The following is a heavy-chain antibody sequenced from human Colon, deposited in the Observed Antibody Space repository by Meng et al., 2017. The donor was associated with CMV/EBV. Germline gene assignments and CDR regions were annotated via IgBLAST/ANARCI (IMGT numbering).Heavy chain of an antibody. D-gene: IGHD2-2*01. CDR2: INWNGGST. V-gene: IGHV3-20*04. J-gene: IGHJ4*02. CDR1: GFTFDDYG. CDR3: ARAPRIFEDSTSSPSYYFDY. Sequence: GESLKISCAASGFTFDDYGMSWVRQAPGKGLEWVSGINWNGGSTGYADSVKGRFTISRDNAKNSLYLQMNSLRAEDTAVYYCARAPRIFEDSTSSPSYYFDYWGQGTLVTVSS.